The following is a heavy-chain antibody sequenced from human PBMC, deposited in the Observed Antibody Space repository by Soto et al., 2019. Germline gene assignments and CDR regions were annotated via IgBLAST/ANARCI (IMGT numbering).Heavy chain of an antibody. CDR1: GHTFTSYA. Sequence: ASVKVSCKASGHTFTSYAIIWVRQAPGQGLEWMGWISAYNGNTNYAQKLQGRVTMTTDTSTSTAYMELRSLRSDDTAVYYCARDASSGYVAYWGQGTLVTVSS. D-gene: IGHD3-22*01. CDR2: ISAYNGNT. CDR3: ARDASSGYVAY. V-gene: IGHV1-18*01. J-gene: IGHJ4*02.